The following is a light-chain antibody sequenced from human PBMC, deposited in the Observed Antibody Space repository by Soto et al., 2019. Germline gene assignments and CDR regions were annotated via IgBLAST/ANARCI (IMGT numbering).Light chain of an antibody. CDR2: AAS. Sequence: DIQMPQSPSSVSASVGHRVTITCRASHAISTGLAWHQQKPGKAPKLLIYAASNLQTGVPSRFSGSGSGTDFPLTSGGLHAEYCAPDYFLQAKSFPRTFAQGTKQELK. CDR3: LQAKSFPRT. J-gene: IGKJ1*01. CDR1: HAISTG. V-gene: IGKV1D-12*01.